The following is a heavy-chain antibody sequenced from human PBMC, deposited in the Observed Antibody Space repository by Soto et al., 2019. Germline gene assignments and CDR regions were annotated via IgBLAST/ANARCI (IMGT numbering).Heavy chain of an antibody. CDR2: IYYSGST. CDR1: GGSISSGGYY. CDR3: ARDGGGVDTAMEDNWFDP. J-gene: IGHJ5*02. V-gene: IGHV4-31*03. D-gene: IGHD5-18*01. Sequence: QVQLQESGPGLVKPSQTLSLTCTVSGGSISSGGYYWSWIRQHPGKGLEWIGHIYYSGSTYYNPSLKSRVTIALDTSNNQFSLKLSSVTAADTAVYYCARDGGGVDTAMEDNWFDPWGQGTLVTVFS.